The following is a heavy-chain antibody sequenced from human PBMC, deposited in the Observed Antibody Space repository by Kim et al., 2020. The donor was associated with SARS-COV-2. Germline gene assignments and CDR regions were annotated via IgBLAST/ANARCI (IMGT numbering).Heavy chain of an antibody. CDR3: ARSGGSWYFDY. V-gene: IGHV4-59*08. J-gene: IGHJ4*02. D-gene: IGHD2-15*01. CDR2: IYYSGST. CDR1: GGSISSYY. Sequence: SETLSLTCTVSGGSISSYYWSWIRQPPGKGLEWIGYIYYSGSTNYNPSLKSRVTISVDTSKNQFSLKLSSVTAADTAVYYCARSGGSWYFDYWGQGTLVTVSS.